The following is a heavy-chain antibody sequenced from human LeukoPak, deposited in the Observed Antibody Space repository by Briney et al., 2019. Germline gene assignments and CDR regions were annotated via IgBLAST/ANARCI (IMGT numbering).Heavy chain of an antibody. CDR2: IYYSGST. CDR3: ARAYSGSYLDFDY. J-gene: IGHJ4*02. V-gene: IGHV4-31*11. CDR1: GGSFSGYY. Sequence: SETLSLTCAVYGGSFSGYYWSWIRQHPGKGLEWIGYIYYSGSTYYNPSLKSRVTISVDTSKNQFSLKLSSVTAADTAVYYCARAYSGSYLDFDYWGQGTLVTVSS. D-gene: IGHD1-26*01.